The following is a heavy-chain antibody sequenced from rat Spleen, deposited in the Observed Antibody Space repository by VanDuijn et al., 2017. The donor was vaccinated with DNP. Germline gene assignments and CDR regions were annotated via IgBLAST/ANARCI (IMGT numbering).Heavy chain of an antibody. V-gene: IGHV5-31*01. CDR3: TRHQYYDGTYYYWFAY. CDR1: GFIFSNYW. J-gene: IGHJ3*01. CDR2: ISSGGGGT. D-gene: IGHD1-12*02. Sequence: EVQLVESGGGPVQPGRSLKLSCVASGFIFSNYWMTWIRQAPGKGLEWVASISSGGGGTYYPDSVKDRFTISRDNAKNTLYLQMDSLRSEDTATYYCTRHQYYDGTYYYWFAYWCQGTLVTVSS.